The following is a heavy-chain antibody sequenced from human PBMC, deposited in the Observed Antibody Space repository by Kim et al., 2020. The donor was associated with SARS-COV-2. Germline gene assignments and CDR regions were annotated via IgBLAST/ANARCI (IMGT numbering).Heavy chain of an antibody. Sequence: AQKFQERVTITRDMSTSTAYMELSSLRSEDTAVYYCAAATYYDFWSGYKTWGQGTLVTVSS. D-gene: IGHD3-3*01. V-gene: IGHV1-58*01. CDR3: AAATYYDFWSGYKT. J-gene: IGHJ5*02.